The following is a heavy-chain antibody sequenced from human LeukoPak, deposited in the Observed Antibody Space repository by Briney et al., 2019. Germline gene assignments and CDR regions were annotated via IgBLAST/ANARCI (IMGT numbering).Heavy chain of an antibody. CDR1: GGSISTYY. D-gene: IGHD2-21*02. CDR3: ARLPGGDSSSVVAFDI. V-gene: IGHV4-4*07. J-gene: IGHJ3*02. CDR2: IYPTCST. Sequence: SETLSLTCAVSGGSISTYYWSWIRQPAGKGREGIGLIYPTCSTTYTPSLQSRVTMSVDTSKNHSPLTLPSVTAADTAVYYCARLPGGDSSSVVAFDIWGQGTMVTVSS.